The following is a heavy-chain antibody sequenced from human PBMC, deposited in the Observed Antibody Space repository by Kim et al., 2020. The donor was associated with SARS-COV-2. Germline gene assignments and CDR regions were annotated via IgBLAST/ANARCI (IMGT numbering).Heavy chain of an antibody. Sequence: SVKVSCKASGGTFSSYAISWVRQAPGQGLEWMGRIIPILGIANYAQKFQGRATITADKSTSTAYMELSSLRSEDTAVYYCARDRGQWEPLDYWGQGTLV. CDR3: ARDRGQWEPLDY. CDR2: IIPILGIA. V-gene: IGHV1-69*04. CDR1: GGTFSSYA. D-gene: IGHD1-26*01. J-gene: IGHJ4*02.